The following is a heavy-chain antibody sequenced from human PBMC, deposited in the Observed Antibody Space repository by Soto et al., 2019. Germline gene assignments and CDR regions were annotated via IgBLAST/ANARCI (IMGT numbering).Heavy chain of an antibody. V-gene: IGHV1-18*01. CDR3: ARDLGYCRSGTCQRAWFDP. D-gene: IGHD2-15*01. CDR2: VSGDNANT. J-gene: IGHJ5*02. CDR1: GYTFSSHG. Sequence: QVQLVQSGAEVKKPGTSVKVSCTASGYTFSSHGISWVRQAPGQGLQWIGWVSGDNANTNYAQSLQGRVTMTTDTSTNTGQRELRSLRSDDTAVYYCARDLGYCRSGTCQRAWFDPWVQGTLVIVSS.